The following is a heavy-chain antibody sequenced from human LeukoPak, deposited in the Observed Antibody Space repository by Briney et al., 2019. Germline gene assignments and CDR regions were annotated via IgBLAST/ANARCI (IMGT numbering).Heavy chain of an antibody. J-gene: IGHJ4*02. Sequence: GGSLRLSCAASGFTFSSYAMSWVRQAPGKGPEWVSGISGSGGDTYYAESVKGRFTISRDNSRNTLYLQMNRLRAEDTAVYYCATRYYFDCWGQGTLVAVSS. CDR1: GFTFSSYA. CDR3: ATRYYFDC. V-gene: IGHV3-23*01. CDR2: ISGSGGDT.